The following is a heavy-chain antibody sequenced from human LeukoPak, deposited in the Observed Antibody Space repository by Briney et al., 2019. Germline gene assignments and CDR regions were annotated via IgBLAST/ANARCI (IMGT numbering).Heavy chain of an antibody. CDR1: GFTVSSTY. D-gene: IGHD3-3*02. CDR2: IYSDGST. Sequence: GGSLRLSCAASGFTVSSTYMSWVRQAPGKGLEWVSLIYSDGSTFYADSVKGRFTISRDNSKNTLYLQMSSLRAEDTAVYYCARDSSPFPNYFDYWGQGTLVTVSS. J-gene: IGHJ4*02. CDR3: ARDSSPFPNYFDY. V-gene: IGHV3-53*01.